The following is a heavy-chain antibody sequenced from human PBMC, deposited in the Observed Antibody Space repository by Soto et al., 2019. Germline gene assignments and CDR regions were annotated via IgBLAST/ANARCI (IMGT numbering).Heavy chain of an antibody. J-gene: IGHJ4*02. D-gene: IGHD1-26*01. V-gene: IGHV1-8*01. CDR3: ARVFTVRRGSGSNY. CDR1: GYTFTRYD. CDR2: VNPYSGNI. Sequence: QVQVVQSGAEVKKPGASVKVSCKASGYTFTRYDIHWVRQATGQGLVWVGWVNPYSGNIGYAQKFQGRGTMTSHTSISTAYMELSSLRSEDTAIYYCARVFTVRRGSGSNYCGQGTLVTVSS.